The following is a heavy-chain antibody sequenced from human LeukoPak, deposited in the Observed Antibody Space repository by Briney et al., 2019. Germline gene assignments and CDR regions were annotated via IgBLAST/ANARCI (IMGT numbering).Heavy chain of an antibody. J-gene: IGHJ6*03. V-gene: IGHV4-4*07. CDR3: ARDYYYGSGKGYYYYYYMDV. CDR1: GGSISSYY. Sequence: PSETLSLTCTVSGGSISSYYWSWIRQPAGKGLEWIGLIYTSGSTNYNPSLKSRVTMSVDTSKNQFSLKLSSVTAADTAVYYCARDYYYGSGKGYYYYYYMDVWGKGTTVTVSS. D-gene: IGHD3-10*01. CDR2: IYTSGST.